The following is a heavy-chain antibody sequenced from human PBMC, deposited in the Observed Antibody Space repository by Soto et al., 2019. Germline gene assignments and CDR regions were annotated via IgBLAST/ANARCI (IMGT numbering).Heavy chain of an antibody. CDR2: TANKRRRYTT. CDR1: GFTSSDHY. V-gene: IGHV3-72*01. Sequence: EVELVESGGGLVQAGGSLRVSCGVSGFTSSDHYMDWVRQAPGKGLEWVGRTANKRRRYTTEYAASVKGRFIIARDDSKNSVYLQMNSLKIGDTAGYYCARAGFGHGLDVWGQGTTVTVSS. D-gene: IGHD3-16*01. J-gene: IGHJ6*02. CDR3: ARAGFGHGLDV.